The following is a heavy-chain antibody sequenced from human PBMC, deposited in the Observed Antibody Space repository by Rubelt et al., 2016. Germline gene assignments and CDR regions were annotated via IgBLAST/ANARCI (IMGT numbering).Heavy chain of an antibody. V-gene: IGHV3-66*01. Sequence: LEWVSVIYSGGSTYYADSVKGRFTISRDNSKNTLYLQMNSLRAEDTAVYYCAKQLVLYYGMDVWGQGTTVTVSS. CDR2: IYSGGST. J-gene: IGHJ6*02. D-gene: IGHD6-6*01. CDR3: AKQLVLYYGMDV.